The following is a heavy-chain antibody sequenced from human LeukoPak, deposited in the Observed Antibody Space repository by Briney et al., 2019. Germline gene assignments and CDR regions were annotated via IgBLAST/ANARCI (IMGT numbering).Heavy chain of an antibody. J-gene: IGHJ4*02. CDR2: INHSGST. Sequence: SETLSLTCAVYGGSFSGYYWSWIRQPPGKGLEWIGEINHSGSTNYNLSLKSRVTISADTSKNQFSLKLSSVTAADTAVYYCARGDCSGGSCYYPFDYWGQGTLVTVSS. V-gene: IGHV4-34*01. CDR3: ARGDCSGGSCYYPFDY. D-gene: IGHD2-15*01. CDR1: GGSFSGYY.